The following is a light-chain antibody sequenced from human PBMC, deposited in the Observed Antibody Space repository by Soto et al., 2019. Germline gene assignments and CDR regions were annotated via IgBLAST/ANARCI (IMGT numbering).Light chain of an antibody. J-gene: IGKJ1*01. V-gene: IGKV3-11*01. Sequence: EIVLTQSPATLSLSPGERATLSCRASQSVSSYLAWYQQKPGQAPRLLIYDASNRATGIPARFSGSGSGTDFTLTISSLQPDDFATYYCQPYNSYSSWTFGQGTKVDI. CDR2: DAS. CDR3: QPYNSYSSWT. CDR1: QSVSSY.